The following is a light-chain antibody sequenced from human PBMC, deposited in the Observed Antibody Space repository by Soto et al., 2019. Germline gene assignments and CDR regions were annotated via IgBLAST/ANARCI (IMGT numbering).Light chain of an antibody. CDR2: SND. CDR3: AAWDDILNGWV. V-gene: IGLV1-44*01. CDR1: DSNIGSNS. Sequence: QAVVTQPPSASGTPGQRVTISCSGSDSNIGSNSVNWYQHLPGMAPKLLTHSNDHLPSGVADRFSGSKSGTSASLAISGLQSEDEADYYCAAWDDILNGWVFGGGTKLTVL. J-gene: IGLJ3*02.